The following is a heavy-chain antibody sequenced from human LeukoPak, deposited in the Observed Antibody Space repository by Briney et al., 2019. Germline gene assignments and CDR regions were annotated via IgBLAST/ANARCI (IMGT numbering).Heavy chain of an antibody. J-gene: IGHJ4*02. CDR3: ARDLRQHYYDSSGQEADY. CDR1: GGSISSSSYY. Sequence: SETLSLTCTVSGGSISSSSYYWGWIRQPPGKGLEWIGSIYYSGSTYYNPSLKSRVTISVDTSKNQFSLKLSSVTAADTAVYYCARDLRQHYYDSSGQEADYWGQGTLVTVSS. D-gene: IGHD3-22*01. CDR2: IYYSGST. V-gene: IGHV4-39*07.